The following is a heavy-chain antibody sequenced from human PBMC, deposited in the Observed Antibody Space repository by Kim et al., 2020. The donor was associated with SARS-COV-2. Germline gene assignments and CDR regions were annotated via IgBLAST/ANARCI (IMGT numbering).Heavy chain of an antibody. CDR2: IWYDGSNK. CDR3: ARDGIVGATGIDY. V-gene: IGHV3-33*01. D-gene: IGHD1-26*01. Sequence: GGSLRLSCAASGFTFSSYGMHWVRQAPGKGLEWVAVIWYDGSNKYYADSVKGRFTISRDNSKNTLYLQMNSLRAEDTAVYYCARDGIVGATGIDYWRQGTLVTVSS. CDR1: GFTFSSYG. J-gene: IGHJ4*02.